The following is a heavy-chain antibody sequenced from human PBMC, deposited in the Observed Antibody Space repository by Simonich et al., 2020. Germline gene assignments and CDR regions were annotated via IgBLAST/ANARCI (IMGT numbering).Heavy chain of an antibody. J-gene: IGHJ4*02. Sequence: QVQLVQSGAEVKKPGASVKVSCKASENTLTGYYMHWVRQAPGQGLEWMGLINPNIVGTNYAQKFQGRFTMTRHTSISTAYMELSMLRSDDTAVYYCAISKLATIDYWGQGTLVTVSS. CDR1: ENTLTGYY. CDR2: INPNIVGT. CDR3: AISKLATIDY. D-gene: IGHD5-12*01. V-gene: IGHV1-2*02.